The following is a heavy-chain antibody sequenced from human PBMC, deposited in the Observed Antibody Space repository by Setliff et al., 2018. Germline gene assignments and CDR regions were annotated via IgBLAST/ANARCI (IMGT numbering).Heavy chain of an antibody. CDR3: ARLGATVKRGYFDF. Sequence: EILSLTCTVSGASIRSSSYYWGWIRQPPGKGLEWIGSIYYTGSADYNPSLKSRVTLSVDTSKNQFSLNLSSVTAADTAVYYCARLGATVKRGYFDFWGQGTLVTVSS. V-gene: IGHV4-39*01. CDR2: IYYTGSA. D-gene: IGHD1-26*01. J-gene: IGHJ4*02. CDR1: GASIRSSSYY.